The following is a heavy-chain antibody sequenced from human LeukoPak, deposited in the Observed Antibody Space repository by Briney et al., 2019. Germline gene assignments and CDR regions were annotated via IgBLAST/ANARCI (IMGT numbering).Heavy chain of an antibody. CDR3: AKDIRPGGSGWYYGWFDP. CDR1: GFTFYDYA. D-gene: IGHD6-19*01. CDR2: ISWNSGSI. J-gene: IGHJ5*02. V-gene: IGHV3-9*01. Sequence: PGRSLRLSCAASGFTFYDYAMHWVRHAPGKGVEWVSGISWNSGSIGYADSVEGRFTISRDNAKNSLYLQMNSLRAEDTALYYCAKDIRPGGSGWYYGWFDPWGQGTLVTVSS.